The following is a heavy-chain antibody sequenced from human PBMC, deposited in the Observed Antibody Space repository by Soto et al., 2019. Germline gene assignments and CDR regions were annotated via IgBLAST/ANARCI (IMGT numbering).Heavy chain of an antibody. CDR1: GGSISSYY. Sequence: SETLSLTCTVSGGSISSYYWSWIRQPPGKGLEWIGYIYYSGSTNYNPSLKSRVTISVDTSKNQFSLKLGSVTAADTAVYYCARDRDGYDLRYYGMDVWGQGTTVTVSS. V-gene: IGHV4-59*01. CDR3: ARDRDGYDLRYYGMDV. CDR2: IYYSGST. J-gene: IGHJ6*02. D-gene: IGHD3-3*01.